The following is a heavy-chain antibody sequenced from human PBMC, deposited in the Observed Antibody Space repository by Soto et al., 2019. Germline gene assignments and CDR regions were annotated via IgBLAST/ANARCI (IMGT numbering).Heavy chain of an antibody. J-gene: IGHJ6*02. V-gene: IGHV5-51*01. D-gene: IGHD4-4*01. CDR1: GYSFTSYW. CDR3: AGQDYSGYYYYGMDV. Sequence: GESLKISCKGSGYSFTSYWIGWVRQMPGKGLEWMGIIYPGDSDTRYSPSFQGQVTISADKSISTAYLQWSSLKASDTAMYYCAGQDYSGYYYYGMDVWGQGTTVTVS. CDR2: IYPGDSDT.